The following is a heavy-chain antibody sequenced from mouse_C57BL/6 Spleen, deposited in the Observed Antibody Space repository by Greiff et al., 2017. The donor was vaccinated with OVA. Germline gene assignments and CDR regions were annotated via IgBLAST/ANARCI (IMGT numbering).Heavy chain of an antibody. CDR3: ARWRNYDYDGDYFDY. CDR2: IYPGSGNT. D-gene: IGHD2-4*01. V-gene: IGHV1-76*01. Sequence: SGAELVRPGASVKLSCKASGYTFTDYYINWVKQRPGQGLEWIARIYPGSGNTYYNEKFKGKATLTAEKSSSTAYMQLSSLTSEDSAVYFCARWRNYDYDGDYFDYWGQGTTLTVSS. CDR1: GYTFTDYY. J-gene: IGHJ2*01.